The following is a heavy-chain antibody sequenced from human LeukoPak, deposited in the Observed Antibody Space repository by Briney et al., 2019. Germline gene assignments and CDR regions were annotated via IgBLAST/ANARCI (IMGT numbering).Heavy chain of an antibody. CDR2: ISYDGSNK. CDR1: GFTFSSYG. V-gene: IGHV3-30*18. J-gene: IGHJ4*02. Sequence: GALRLSCAASGFTFSSYGMHWVRQAPGKGLEWVAVISYDGSNKYYADSVKGRFTISRDNSKNTLYLQMNSLRAEDTAEYYCAKEGGGYSGYDYFDYWGQGTLVTVSS. CDR3: AKEGGGYSGYDYFDY. D-gene: IGHD5-12*01.